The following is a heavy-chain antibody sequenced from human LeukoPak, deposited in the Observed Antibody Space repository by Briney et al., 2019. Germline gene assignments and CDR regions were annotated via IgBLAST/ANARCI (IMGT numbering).Heavy chain of an antibody. CDR1: GFTFSSYS. CDR3: ARDLGQYYDTSDNWFDP. D-gene: IGHD3-22*01. J-gene: IGHJ5*02. Sequence: PPGGSLRLSCAASGFTFSSYSMNWVRQAPGKGLVWVSRINSDGINTSYADSVKGRFTISRDNAKNTLNLQMNSLRAEDTAVYYCARDLGQYYDTSDNWFDPWGQGTLVTVSS. V-gene: IGHV3-74*01. CDR2: INSDGINT.